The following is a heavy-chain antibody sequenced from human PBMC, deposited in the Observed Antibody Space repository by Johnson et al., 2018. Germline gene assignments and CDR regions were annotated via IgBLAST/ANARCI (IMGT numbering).Heavy chain of an antibody. Sequence: QVQLQESGPGRVKPSETLSLTCSVSGVSIRNYYWSWIRQAPGKGLHWIGYIYYSGSTNYSPSLKSRLTISVATSKNQAPLNLSSVTAADTAVYYCAGMSTVTYSFDVWGQGTMVTVSS. CDR2: IYYSGST. D-gene: IGHD1-1*01. CDR3: AGMSTVTYSFDV. CDR1: GVSIRNYY. V-gene: IGHV4-59*01. J-gene: IGHJ3*01.